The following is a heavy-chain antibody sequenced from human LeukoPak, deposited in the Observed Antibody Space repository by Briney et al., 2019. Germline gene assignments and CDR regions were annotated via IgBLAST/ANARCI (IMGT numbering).Heavy chain of an antibody. CDR2: IWYDGSDK. V-gene: IGHV3-33*01. J-gene: IGHJ4*02. CDR1: GFTFSSYG. CDR3: GRAMEVYQLLPDY. Sequence: GRSLRLSCAASGFTFSSYGMHWVRQAPGKGLEWEAVIWYDGSDKYYADSVKGRFTISRDNSNNTLHLQMNSLRAEDTAVYYCGRAMEVYQLLPDYWGQGTLVTVSS. D-gene: IGHD2-2*01.